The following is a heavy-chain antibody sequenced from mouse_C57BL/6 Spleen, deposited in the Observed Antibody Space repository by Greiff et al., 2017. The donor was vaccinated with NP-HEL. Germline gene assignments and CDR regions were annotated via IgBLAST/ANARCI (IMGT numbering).Heavy chain of an antibody. D-gene: IGHD1-1*01. CDR2: ISSGGDYI. V-gene: IGHV5-9-1*02. CDR3: TREGYYYGSSPYYAMDY. J-gene: IGHJ4*01. Sequence: EVQGVESGEGLVKPGGSLKLSCAASGFTFSSYAMSWVRQTPEKRLEWVAYISSGGDYIYYADTVKGRFTISRDNARNTLYLQMSSLKSEDTAMYYCTREGYYYGSSPYYAMDYWGQGTSVTVSS. CDR1: GFTFSSYA.